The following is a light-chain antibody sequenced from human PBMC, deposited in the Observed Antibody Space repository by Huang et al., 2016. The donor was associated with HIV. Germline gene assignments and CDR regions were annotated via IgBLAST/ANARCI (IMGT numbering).Light chain of an antibody. CDR3: HQYYDTPQT. Sequence: DIVVTHSPDSLALSLGGRAAINCTASQSVLKTSNNKNCLSWYQLKPGQPPKLLIYWASTRESGVPDRFSGSGSGTHFTLTIASLQAEDVAVYCCHQYYDTPQTFGQGTKVEVK. V-gene: IGKV4-1*01. CDR2: WAS. CDR1: QSVLKTSNNKNC. J-gene: IGKJ1*01.